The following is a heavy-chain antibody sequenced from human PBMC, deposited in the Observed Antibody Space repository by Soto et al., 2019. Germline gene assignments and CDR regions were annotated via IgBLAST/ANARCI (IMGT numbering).Heavy chain of an antibody. V-gene: IGHV4-34*01. CDR2: IYYSGST. CDR1: GGSFSGYY. J-gene: IGHJ4*02. Sequence: QVQLQQWGAGLLKPSETLSLTCAVYGGSFSGYYWSWIRQPPGKGLEWIGYIYYSGSTYYNPSLKSRVTISVDTSKNQFSLKLSSVTAADTAVYYCARIGDYYDSSGYIYWGQGTLVTVSS. D-gene: IGHD3-22*01. CDR3: ARIGDYYDSSGYIY.